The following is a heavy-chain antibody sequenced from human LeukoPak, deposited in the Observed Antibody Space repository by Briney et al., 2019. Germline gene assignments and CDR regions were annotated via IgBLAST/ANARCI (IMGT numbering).Heavy chain of an antibody. CDR2: ISGSGGST. CDR1: GFTFSSHT. D-gene: IGHD3-3*01. V-gene: IGHV3-23*01. Sequence: GGSLRLSCAASGFTFSSHTMNWVRQAPGKGLAWVSAISGSGGSTYYADSVKGRFTISRDNSKNTLYLQMNSLRAEDTAVYYCAKDLSGYTPSYFDYWGQGTLVTVSS. J-gene: IGHJ4*02. CDR3: AKDLSGYTPSYFDY.